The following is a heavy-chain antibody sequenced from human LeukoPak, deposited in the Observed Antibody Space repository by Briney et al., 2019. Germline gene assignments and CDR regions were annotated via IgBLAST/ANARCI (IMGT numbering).Heavy chain of an antibody. CDR1: GFTFSSYS. CDR3: ARGGYDSSQDAFDI. D-gene: IGHD3-22*01. Sequence: GGSLRLSCPASGFTFSSYSMNWVRQAPGKGLEWVSYISSSSSTIYYADSVKGRFTISRDNAKDSLYLQMNSLRAEDTAVYYCARGGYDSSQDAFDIWGQGTMVTVSS. V-gene: IGHV3-48*04. CDR2: ISSSSSTI. J-gene: IGHJ3*02.